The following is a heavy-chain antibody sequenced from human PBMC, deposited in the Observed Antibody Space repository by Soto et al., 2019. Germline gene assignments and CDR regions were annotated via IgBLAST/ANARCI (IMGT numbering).Heavy chain of an antibody. J-gene: IGHJ4*02. CDR2: ISGSGGST. Sequence: GGSLRLSCAASGFTFSSYAMSWVRQAPGKGLEWVSAISGSGGSTYYADSVKGRFTISRDNSKNTLYLQMNSLRAEDTAVYYCAKVPTDYGGNYYFDYWGQGTLVTVSS. V-gene: IGHV3-23*01. CDR1: GFTFSSYA. D-gene: IGHD4-17*01. CDR3: AKVPTDYGGNYYFDY.